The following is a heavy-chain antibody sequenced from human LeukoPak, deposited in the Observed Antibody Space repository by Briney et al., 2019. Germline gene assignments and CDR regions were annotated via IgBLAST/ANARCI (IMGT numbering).Heavy chain of an antibody. D-gene: IGHD2-15*01. Sequence: KSGESLNISCKGSEYSFATYWIGWVRQLPGQGLEWMGIIFPCDSNTTYNPSFQSHLTISADKSISSAPRQWSSVKAPDSAIYYCASEYCSGGNCYWDYWGEGALVTVSS. J-gene: IGHJ4*02. CDR2: IFPCDSNT. CDR1: EYSFATYW. V-gene: IGHV5-51*01. CDR3: ASEYCSGGNCYWDY.